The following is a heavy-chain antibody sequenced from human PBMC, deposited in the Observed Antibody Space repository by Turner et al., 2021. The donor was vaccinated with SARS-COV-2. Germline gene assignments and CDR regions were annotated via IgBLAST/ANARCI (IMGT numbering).Heavy chain of an antibody. J-gene: IGHJ4*02. CDR2: FYYIGST. V-gene: IGHV4-59*08. CDR1: GGSIGSYY. CDR3: VSRYYDASGSYISEY. D-gene: IGHD3-10*01. Sequence: QVQLQESGPRLVKPSGTLSLTRNVTGGSIGSYYWSWVRQPPGKGPEWLGYFYYIGSTKYNPSLKSRVAISVEASKSQFSLRLTSVTAADTAVYYCVSRYYDASGSYISEYWGQGILVTVSS.